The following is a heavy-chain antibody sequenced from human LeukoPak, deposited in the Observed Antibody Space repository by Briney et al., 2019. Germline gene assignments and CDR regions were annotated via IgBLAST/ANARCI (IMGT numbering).Heavy chain of an antibody. CDR3: ARDYRTGDYDYDWGSYSLDY. Sequence: ASVKVSCKASGYTFTSYGISWVRQAPGQGLEWMGWISAYNGNTNYAQKLLGRVTMTTDTSTSTAYMELRSLRSDDTAVYYCARDYRTGDYDYDWGSYSLDYWGQGTLVTVSS. CDR2: ISAYNGNT. J-gene: IGHJ4*02. V-gene: IGHV1-18*01. D-gene: IGHD3-16*01. CDR1: GYTFTSYG.